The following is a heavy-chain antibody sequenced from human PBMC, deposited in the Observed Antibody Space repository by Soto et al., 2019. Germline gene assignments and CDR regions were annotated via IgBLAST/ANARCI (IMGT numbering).Heavy chain of an antibody. CDR1: GFTFSSYG. V-gene: IGHV3-33*01. D-gene: IGHD2-2*01. J-gene: IGHJ3*02. CDR3: AISHYATAYARYAFDI. Sequence: GGSLRLSCAASGFTFSSYGMHWVRQAPGKGLEWVAVIWYDGSNKYYADSVKGRFTIARDTSKNTLYLQMNSLRAEDTAMYYCAISHYATAYARYAFDIWGQGTMVTVSS. CDR2: IWYDGSNK.